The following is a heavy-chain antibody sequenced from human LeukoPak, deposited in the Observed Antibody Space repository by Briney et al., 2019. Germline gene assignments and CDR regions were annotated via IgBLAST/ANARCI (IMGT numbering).Heavy chain of an antibody. V-gene: IGHV4-34*01. D-gene: IGHD4-17*01. CDR3: ERGENYGDYYYGMDV. J-gene: IGHJ6*04. CDR1: GGSFSGYY. Sequence: SESLSLTWAVDGGSFSGYYWGWIRQPPGKGLEWIGEINDRGSTNYNTSLKSRVTISVDSSKNQFSLKLSSVTAADTAVYYSERGENYGDYYYGMDVWGKGTTVTVSS. CDR2: INDRGST.